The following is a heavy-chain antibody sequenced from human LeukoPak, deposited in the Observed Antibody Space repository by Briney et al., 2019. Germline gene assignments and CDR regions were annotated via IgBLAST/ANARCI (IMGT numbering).Heavy chain of an antibody. Sequence: SETLSLTCGVSGYSITSDYFWGWIRQPPGKGLEYIGSISHSGSTFYNPSLKSRVTISVGTSKNHFSLSLSSVTASDTAVYYCAREREYYYMDVWGKGTTVSVSS. J-gene: IGHJ6*03. CDR1: GYSITSDYF. CDR3: AREREYYYMDV. CDR2: ISHSGST. V-gene: IGHV4-38-2*02. D-gene: IGHD1-26*01.